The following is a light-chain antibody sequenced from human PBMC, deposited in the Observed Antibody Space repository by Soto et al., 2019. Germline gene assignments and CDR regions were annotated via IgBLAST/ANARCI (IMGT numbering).Light chain of an antibody. CDR2: SSN. CDR1: SSNIETNT. V-gene: IGLV1-44*01. CDR3: AAWDGSLNVVL. J-gene: IGLJ3*02. Sequence: QSVLTQPPSASGTPGQRVTISCSGSSSNIETNTVNWYQQFPRSAPKRLMYSSNQRPSGVPDRFSGSKSGTSASLAISGRQSEDEADYDCAAWDGSLNVVLFGGGTKLTVL.